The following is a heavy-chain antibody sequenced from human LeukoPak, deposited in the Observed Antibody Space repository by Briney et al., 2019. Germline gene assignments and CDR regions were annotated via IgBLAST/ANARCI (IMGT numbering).Heavy chain of an antibody. Sequence: PGGSLRLSCAASGFTFSSYSMNWVRQAPGKGLEWVSSIGSSSSYIYYTDSVKGRFTISRDNAKNSLYLQMNSLRAEDTAVYYCAREEGLGDRLVINPAVDYWGQGSLVTVSS. CDR3: AREEGLGDRLVINPAVDY. CDR2: IGSSSSYI. J-gene: IGHJ4*02. CDR1: GFTFSSYS. D-gene: IGHD3-9*01. V-gene: IGHV3-21*01.